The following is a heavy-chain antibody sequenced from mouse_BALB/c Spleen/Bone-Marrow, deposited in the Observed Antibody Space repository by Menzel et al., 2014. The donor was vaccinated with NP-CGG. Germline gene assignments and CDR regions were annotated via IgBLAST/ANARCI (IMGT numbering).Heavy chain of an antibody. Sequence: QVHVKQSGAELVKPGASVKLSCKASGYTFTSYWMHWVKQRPGQGLEWIGEIDPSDSYTNYNQKFKGKATLTVDKSSSTAYMQLSSLTSEDSAVYFCARWLLRYCAMDDWGQGTSVTVSS. D-gene: IGHD2-3*01. CDR3: ARWLLRYCAMDD. CDR2: IDPSDSYT. CDR1: GYTFTSYW. V-gene: IGHV1-69*02. J-gene: IGHJ4*01.